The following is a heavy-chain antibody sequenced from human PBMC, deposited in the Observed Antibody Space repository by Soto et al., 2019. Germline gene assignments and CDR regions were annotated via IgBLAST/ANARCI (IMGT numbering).Heavy chain of an antibody. V-gene: IGHV4-34*01. D-gene: IGHD3-10*01. CDR2: INHSGST. Sequence: SETLSLSCAVYGGSFSGYYWSWIRQPPGKGLESIGEINHSGSTNYNPSLKSRVTISVDTSKNQFSLKLSSVTAADTAVYYCARGRITMVRGVIISSNYYYYGMDVWGQGTTVTVSS. CDR3: ARGRITMVRGVIISSNYYYYGMDV. J-gene: IGHJ6*02. CDR1: GGSFSGYY.